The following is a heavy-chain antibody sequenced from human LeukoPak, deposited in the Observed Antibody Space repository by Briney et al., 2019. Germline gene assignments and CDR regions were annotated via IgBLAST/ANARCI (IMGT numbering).Heavy chain of an antibody. D-gene: IGHD6-6*01. V-gene: IGHV3-30-3*01. CDR2: ISYDGSNK. CDR3: ARDEGIAARLNC. Sequence: GRSLRLSCAASGFTFSSYAMHWVRQAPGKGLEWVAVISYDGSNKYYADSVKGRFTISRDNSKNTLYLQMNSLRAEDTAVYYCARDEGIAARLNCWGQGTLVTVSS. J-gene: IGHJ4*02. CDR1: GFTFSSYA.